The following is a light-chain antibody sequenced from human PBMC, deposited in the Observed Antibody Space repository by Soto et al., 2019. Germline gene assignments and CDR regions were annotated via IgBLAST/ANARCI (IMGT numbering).Light chain of an antibody. CDR2: DAS. V-gene: IGKV3-11*01. J-gene: IGKJ3*01. Sequence: EIVLTQSPATLSLSPGDRATLSCRASQDVGGYLSWFQQKPGQAPRLLIYDASIRATGIPARFSGSESGTVFTLTIHSLEPEDFAVYYCQHRSSWPGAFGPGTKVDIK. CDR3: QHRSSWPGA. CDR1: QDVGGY.